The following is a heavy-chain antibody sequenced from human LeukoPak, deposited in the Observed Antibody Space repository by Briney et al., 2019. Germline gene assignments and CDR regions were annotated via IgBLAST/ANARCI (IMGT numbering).Heavy chain of an antibody. J-gene: IGHJ3*02. V-gene: IGHV6-1*01. CDR1: RDSVSSNNAA. CDR2: TYYRSKWYY. Sequence: SQTLSLTCAISRDSVSSNNAAWHWIRQSPSRGLEWLGRTYYRSKWYYDYAVSLRSRLTINPDTSKNHFSLQLNSVAPADTAVYFCAREDRLSFDIWGQGTMVTVSS. CDR3: AREDRLSFDI. D-gene: IGHD5-12*01.